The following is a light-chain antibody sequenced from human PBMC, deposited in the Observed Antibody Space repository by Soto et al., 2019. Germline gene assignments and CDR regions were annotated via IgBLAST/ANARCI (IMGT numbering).Light chain of an antibody. CDR1: QSVSSY. V-gene: IGKV3-11*01. CDR3: QQRSNWPPGFT. J-gene: IGKJ3*01. Sequence: PGERATLSCRASQSVSSYLAWYQQKPGQAPRLLIYDASNRATGIPARFSGSGSGTDFTLTISSLEPEDFVVYYCQQRSNWPPGFTFGPGTKVDIK. CDR2: DAS.